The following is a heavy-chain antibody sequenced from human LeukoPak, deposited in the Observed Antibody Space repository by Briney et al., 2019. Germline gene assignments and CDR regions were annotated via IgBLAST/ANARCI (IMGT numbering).Heavy chain of an antibody. CDR1: GYTFTSYD. D-gene: IGHD6-19*01. CDR2: MNPNSGNT. J-gene: IGHJ5*02. Sequence: ASVKVSCKASGYTFTSYDINWVRQATGQGLEWMRWMNPNSGNTGYAQKFQGRVTMTRNTSISTVYMELSSLRSEDTAVYYCATEQWLVSRNWFDPWGQGTLVTVSS. CDR3: ATEQWLVSRNWFDP. V-gene: IGHV1-8*01.